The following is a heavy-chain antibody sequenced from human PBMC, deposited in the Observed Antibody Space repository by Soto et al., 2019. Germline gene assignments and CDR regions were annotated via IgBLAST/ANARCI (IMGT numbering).Heavy chain of an antibody. CDR3: ARYSNNWFQTEGMDV. V-gene: IGHV4-4*07. Sequence: TLSLTCTVSVDSITTYYWSWIRQPAGKGLEWIGRIDASGNTNYNPSLNSRVTMSIDTSKKQFSLKLTSVTAADTAIYYCARYSNNWFQTEGMDVWGQGTTVTVSS. CDR2: IDASGNT. D-gene: IGHD6-13*01. J-gene: IGHJ6*02. CDR1: VDSITTYY.